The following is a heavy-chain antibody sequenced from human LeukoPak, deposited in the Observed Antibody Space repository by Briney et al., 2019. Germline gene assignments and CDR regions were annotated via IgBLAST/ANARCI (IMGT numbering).Heavy chain of an antibody. CDR3: ARRIVHYYFDY. D-gene: IGHD2/OR15-2a*01. V-gene: IGHV4-34*01. CDR1: GGSFSGYY. Sequence: PSETLSLTSAVYGGSFSGYYWSWLRQPPGKGLEWISEINHSGSTNYNPSLKSRVTISVDTSKNQFSLRRSSVTAADTAVYYCARRIVHYYFDYWGQGTLVTVSS. J-gene: IGHJ4*02. CDR2: INHSGST.